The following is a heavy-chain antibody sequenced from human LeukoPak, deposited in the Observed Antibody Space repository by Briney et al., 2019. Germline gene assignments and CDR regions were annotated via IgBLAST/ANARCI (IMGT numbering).Heavy chain of an antibody. D-gene: IGHD3-22*01. J-gene: IGHJ6*03. CDR1: GFIFSGYG. V-gene: IGHV3-23*01. Sequence: AGGSLRLSCAASGFIFSGYGMTWVRQAPGEGLEWVSAISGSSGITHYADSVKGRFTISRDNSKNTLYMQMNSLRAEDAAVYYCAKVPYENYYYYMDVWGKGTPVTVSS. CDR2: ISGSSGIT. CDR3: AKVPYENYYYYMDV.